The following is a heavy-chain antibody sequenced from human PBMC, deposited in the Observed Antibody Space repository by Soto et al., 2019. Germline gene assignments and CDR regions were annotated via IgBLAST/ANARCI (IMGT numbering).Heavy chain of an antibody. CDR3: ARSHFDFWSGYYAFDI. CDR2: INPNSGGT. Sequence: ASVKVSCKASGYTFTGYYMHWVRQAPGQGLEWMGWINPNSGGTNYAQKFQGRVTMTRDTSISTAYMELSRLRSDDTVVYYCARSHFDFWSGYYAFDIWGQGTMVTVSS. V-gene: IGHV1-2*02. J-gene: IGHJ3*02. CDR1: GYTFTGYY. D-gene: IGHD3-3*01.